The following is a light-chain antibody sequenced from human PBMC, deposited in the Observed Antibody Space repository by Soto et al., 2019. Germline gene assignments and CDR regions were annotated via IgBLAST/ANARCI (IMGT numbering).Light chain of an antibody. CDR3: CSYVDNVV. J-gene: IGLJ2*01. V-gene: IGLV2-23*02. CDR2: EVG. Sequence: QSALTQPASVSGSPGQSITISCTGTSSDVGSYNLVSWYQQHPGKAPELMIYEVGKRPSGVSNRFSGSKSGNTASLTISGLQAEDEADYYCCSYVDNVVFGGGTKLTVL. CDR1: SSDVGSYNL.